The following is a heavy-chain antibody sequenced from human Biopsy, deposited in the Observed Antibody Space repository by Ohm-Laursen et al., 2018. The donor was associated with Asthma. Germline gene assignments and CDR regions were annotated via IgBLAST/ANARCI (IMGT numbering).Heavy chain of an antibody. CDR3: ARGDSSNWSHYYFDY. J-gene: IGHJ4*02. CDR2: IYSGGTS. Sequence: SLRLSCAASGFAVSRDHMFWVRQAPGKGPEWVSVIYSGGTSHTADSVRGRFTISRDYSKNTLYPQMHSLRAEDTAVYYCARGDSSNWSHYYFDYWGQGTLVTVSS. CDR1: GFAVSRDH. V-gene: IGHV3-53*01. D-gene: IGHD3-22*01.